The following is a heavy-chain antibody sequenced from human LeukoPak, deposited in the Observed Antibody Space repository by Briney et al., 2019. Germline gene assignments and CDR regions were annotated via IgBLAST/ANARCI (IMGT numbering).Heavy chain of an antibody. V-gene: IGHV3-48*02. CDR3: ARELVQCSGGRCYGSRFDI. Sequence: GGSLRLSCAASGFTFRTYGMNWVRQAPGKGLEWVSYISSSSSAKYYGDSVKGRFTISRDNAKDSLYLQMNSLRDEDTAIYYCARELVQCSGGRCYGSRFDIWLQPILVTVSS. CDR2: ISSSSSAK. CDR1: GFTFRTYG. J-gene: IGHJ5*02. D-gene: IGHD2-15*01.